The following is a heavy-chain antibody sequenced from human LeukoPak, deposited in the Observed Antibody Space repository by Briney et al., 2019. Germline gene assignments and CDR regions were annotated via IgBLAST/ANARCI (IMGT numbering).Heavy chain of an antibody. CDR1: GGSLSSYY. Sequence: SETLSLTCTVSGGSLSSYYWRWIRQPPGKGLEWVGYIYYSGSTNYNPSLKSRVTISLDTSKNQYSLKLSSVTAADTAGYYCAKRTSSGWNDYWGQGTLVTVSS. V-gene: IGHV4-59*08. CDR3: AKRTSSGWNDY. CDR2: IYYSGST. D-gene: IGHD6-19*01. J-gene: IGHJ4*02.